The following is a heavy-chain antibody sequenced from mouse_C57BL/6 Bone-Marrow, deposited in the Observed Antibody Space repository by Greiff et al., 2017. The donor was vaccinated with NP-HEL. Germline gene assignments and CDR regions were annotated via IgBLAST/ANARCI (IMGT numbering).Heavy chain of an antibody. J-gene: IGHJ4*01. CDR2: IYPRSGNT. Sequence: QVQLQQSGAELARPGASVKLSCKASGYTFTSYGISWVKQRTGQGLEWIGEIYPRSGNTYYNEKFKGKATLTADKSSSTAYMELRSLTSEDAAVYFCARHYYGSSVCYAMDYWGQGTSVTVSS. D-gene: IGHD1-1*01. CDR1: GYTFTSYG. V-gene: IGHV1-81*01. CDR3: ARHYYGSSVCYAMDY.